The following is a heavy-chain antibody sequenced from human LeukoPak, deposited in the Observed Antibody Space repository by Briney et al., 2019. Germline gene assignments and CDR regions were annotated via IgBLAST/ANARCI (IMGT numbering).Heavy chain of an antibody. J-gene: IGHJ3*02. CDR3: ASRVQYSSGWYTKDMII. CDR1: GFTFSSYW. D-gene: IGHD6-19*01. Sequence: GGSLRLSCAASGFTFSSYWMHWVRQAPGKGLVWVSRINSDGSSTSYADSVKGRFTISRDNAKNTLCLQMNSLRAEDTAVYYCASRVQYSSGWYTKDMIIWGQGTMVTVSS. V-gene: IGHV3-74*01. CDR2: INSDGSST.